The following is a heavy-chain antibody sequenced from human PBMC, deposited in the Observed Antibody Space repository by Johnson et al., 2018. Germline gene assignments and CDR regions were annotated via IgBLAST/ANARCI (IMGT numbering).Heavy chain of an antibody. D-gene: IGHD2-15*01. CDR1: GFTFSSYA. J-gene: IGHJ6*03. CDR2: ISYDGSNK. CDR3: ARDPCSGGSCYLYYYYYYMDV. Sequence: QVQLVQSGGGVVQPGRSLRLSCAASGFTFSSYAMHWVRQAPGKGLEWVAVISYDGSNKYYADSVKGRFTISRDNSKNTLYLQMNSLRAEDTAVYYCARDPCSGGSCYLYYYYYYMDVWGKGTTVTVSS. V-gene: IGHV3-30-3*01.